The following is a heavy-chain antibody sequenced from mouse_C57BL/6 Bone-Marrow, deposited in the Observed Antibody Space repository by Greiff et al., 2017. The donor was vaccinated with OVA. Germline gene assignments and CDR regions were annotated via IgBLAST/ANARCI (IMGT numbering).Heavy chain of an antibody. CDR3: ARREDNYDNFDY. Sequence: QVQLQQPGAELARPGASVKMSCKASGYTFTSYTMHWVQQRPGQGLEWIGYINPSSGYTKYTQKFKDKATLTADKASSTAYMQLSSLTSEDSAVYYCARREDNYDNFDYWGQGTTLTVSS. V-gene: IGHV1-4*01. CDR1: GYTFTSYT. J-gene: IGHJ2*01. D-gene: IGHD2-12*01. CDR2: INPSSGYT.